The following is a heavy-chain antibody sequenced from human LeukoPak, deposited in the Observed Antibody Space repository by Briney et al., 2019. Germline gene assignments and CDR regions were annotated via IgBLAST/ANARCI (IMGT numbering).Heavy chain of an antibody. CDR2: IWYDGDKK. Sequence: GGSLRLSCAASGFTFSDYGMHWVRQAPGMGLEWVAVIWYDGDKKYYADSVKGRFTISRDNSKNTLYLQMSSLRVEDTAIYYCARSGSGWFDRWGQGTLVTVSS. CDR1: GFTFSDYG. CDR3: ARSGSGWFDR. D-gene: IGHD6-19*01. J-gene: IGHJ5*02. V-gene: IGHV3-33*01.